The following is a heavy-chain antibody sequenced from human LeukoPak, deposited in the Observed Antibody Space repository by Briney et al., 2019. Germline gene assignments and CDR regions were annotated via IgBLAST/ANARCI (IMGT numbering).Heavy chain of an antibody. CDR3: AGAPPHYYDAFDI. CDR1: GFTVSSNY. V-gene: IGHV3-53*01. J-gene: IGHJ3*02. D-gene: IGHD3-10*01. Sequence: GGSLRLSCAASGFTVSSNYMGWVRQAPGKGLEWVSVIYSGGSTYYADSVKGRFTISRDNSKNTLYLQMNSLRAEDTAVYYCAGAPPHYYDAFDIWGQGTMVTVSS. CDR2: IYSGGST.